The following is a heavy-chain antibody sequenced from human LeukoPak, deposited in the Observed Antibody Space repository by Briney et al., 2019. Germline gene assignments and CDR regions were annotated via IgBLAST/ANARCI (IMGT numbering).Heavy chain of an antibody. D-gene: IGHD2-2*01. CDR1: GYTFTSYG. CDR2: ISAYNGNT. Sequence: ASVKVSCKASGYTFTSYGISWVRQAPGQGLEWMGWISAYNGNTNYAQKLQGRVTMTTDTSTSTAYMELRSLRSDDTAVYYCARTATQLVYCSSTSCLHFDYWGQGTLVTVSS. V-gene: IGHV1-18*01. CDR3: ARTATQLVYCSSTSCLHFDY. J-gene: IGHJ4*02.